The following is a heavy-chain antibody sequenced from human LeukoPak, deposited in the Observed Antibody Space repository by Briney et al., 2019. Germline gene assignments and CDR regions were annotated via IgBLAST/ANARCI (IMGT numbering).Heavy chain of an antibody. CDR3: ARGGSLPGGPPL. D-gene: IGHD4-17*01. J-gene: IGHJ4*02. Sequence: SETLSLTCTVSGGSLSSYYWSWIRQPPGKGLEWIGYIYYSGSTNYNPSLKSRVSISVDTSKNQFSLKLNSVTAADTAVYYCARGGSLPGGPPLWGQGTLVTVSS. CDR2: IYYSGST. V-gene: IGHV4-59*01. CDR1: GGSLSSYY.